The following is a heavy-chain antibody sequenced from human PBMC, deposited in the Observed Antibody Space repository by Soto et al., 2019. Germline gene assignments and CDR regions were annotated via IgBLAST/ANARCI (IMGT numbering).Heavy chain of an antibody. D-gene: IGHD2-2*01. J-gene: IGHJ5*02. CDR2: IRPYNGNT. Sequence: QVQLVQSGAELKQPGASVKGSCKTSGYTFTSYGISWVRQAPGQGLEWMGWIRPYNGNTNYAQKFQGKVTMTTETSTITADMELRSLRSDDPAVYYCARTIVALPAALNWFDPWGQGTLVSVSS. V-gene: IGHV1-18*01. CDR1: GYTFTSYG. CDR3: ARTIVALPAALNWFDP.